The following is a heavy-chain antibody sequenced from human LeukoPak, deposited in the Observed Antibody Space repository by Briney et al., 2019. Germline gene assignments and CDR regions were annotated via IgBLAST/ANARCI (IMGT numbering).Heavy chain of an antibody. Sequence: PSETLSLTCTVAGDSIRNGYYWGWIRQPPGKGLEWIGSIYHSGTTYYNPSLKSRVTISVDTSKNQFSLKLSSVTAADTAVYYCARLKQQLVLAQDYWGQGTLVTVSS. CDR3: ARLKQQLVLAQDY. CDR2: IYHSGTT. CDR1: GDSIRNGYY. D-gene: IGHD6-13*01. J-gene: IGHJ4*02. V-gene: IGHV4-38-2*02.